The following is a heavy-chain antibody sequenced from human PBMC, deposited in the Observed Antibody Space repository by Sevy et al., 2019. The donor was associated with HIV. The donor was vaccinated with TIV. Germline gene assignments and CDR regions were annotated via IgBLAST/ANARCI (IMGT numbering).Heavy chain of an antibody. Sequence: GGCLRLSCAASGFTFSDYYMHWVRQAPGKGLEWVGRIGNKANSYTTESAASVKGRFAISRDDSKNSLYLQMHSLKTDDTAVYYCARVMRRILWWSLDSWGQGTLVTVSS. CDR1: GFTFSDYY. V-gene: IGHV3-72*01. CDR3: ARVMRRILWWSLDS. CDR2: IGNKANSYTT. D-gene: IGHD2-21*01. J-gene: IGHJ4*02.